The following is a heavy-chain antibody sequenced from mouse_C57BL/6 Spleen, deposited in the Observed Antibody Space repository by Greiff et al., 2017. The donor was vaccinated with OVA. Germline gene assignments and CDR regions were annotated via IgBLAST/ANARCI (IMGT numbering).Heavy chain of an antibody. Sequence: DVMLVESGGGLVKPGGSLKLSCAASGFTFSDYGMHWVRQAPEKGLEWVAYISSGSSTIYYADTVKGRFTISRDNAKNTLFLQMTSLRSEDTAMYYCARRDYSNFYYYAMDYWGQGTSVTVSS. V-gene: IGHV5-17*01. D-gene: IGHD2-5*01. CDR3: ARRDYSNFYYYAMDY. CDR2: ISSGSSTI. CDR1: GFTFSDYG. J-gene: IGHJ4*01.